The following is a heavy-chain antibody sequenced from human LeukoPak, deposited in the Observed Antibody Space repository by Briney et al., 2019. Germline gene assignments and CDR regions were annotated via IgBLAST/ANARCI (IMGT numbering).Heavy chain of an antibody. J-gene: IGHJ4*02. CDR2: ISGSGGST. V-gene: IGHV3-23*01. CDR1: GFTFSSYA. Sequence: TGGSLRLSCAASGFTFSSYAMSWLRQAPGKGLEWVSAISGSGGSTYYADSVKGRFTISRDNSKNTLYLQMNSLRAEDTAVYYCAKDQYYYDSSGYYYFDYWGQGTLVTVSS. CDR3: AKDQYYYDSSGYYYFDY. D-gene: IGHD3-22*01.